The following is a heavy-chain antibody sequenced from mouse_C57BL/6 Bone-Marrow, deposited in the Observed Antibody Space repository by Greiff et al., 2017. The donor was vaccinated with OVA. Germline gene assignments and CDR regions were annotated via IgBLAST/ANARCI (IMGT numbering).Heavy chain of an antibody. D-gene: IGHD2-3*01. CDR1: GFSLTSYG. J-gene: IGHJ3*01. V-gene: IGHV2-2*01. CDR2: IWSGGST. Sequence: VQLQHSGPGLVQPSQSLSITCTVSGFSLTSYGVHWVRQSPGKGLEWLGVIWSGGSTDYNAAFISRLSISKDNSKSQVFFKMNSLQADDTAIYYCARNGGYSVWFAYWGQGTLVTVSA. CDR3: ARNGGYSVWFAY.